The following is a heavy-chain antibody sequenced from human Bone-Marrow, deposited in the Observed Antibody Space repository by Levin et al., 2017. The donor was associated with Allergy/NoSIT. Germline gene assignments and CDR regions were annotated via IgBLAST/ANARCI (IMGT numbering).Heavy chain of an antibody. D-gene: IGHD6-13*01. CDR3: ARDPGIAAAEKEVI. V-gene: IGHV1-69*06. J-gene: IGHJ3*02. CDR1: GGTFSSYA. CDR2: IIPIFGTA. Sequence: SVKVSCKASGGTFSSYAISWVRQAPGQGLEWMGGIIPIFGTANYAQKFQGRVTITADKSTSTAYMELSSLRSEDTAVYYCARDPGIAAAEKEVIWGQGTMVTVSS.